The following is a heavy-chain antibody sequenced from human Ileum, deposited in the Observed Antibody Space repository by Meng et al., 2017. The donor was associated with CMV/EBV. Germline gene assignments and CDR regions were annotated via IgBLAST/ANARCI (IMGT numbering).Heavy chain of an antibody. CDR3: TTDKSFWSGYYKGGDY. CDR2: IKSKTDGGTT. Sequence: GGSLRLSCAASGFTFSNAWMSWVRQAPGKGLEWVGRIKSKTDGGTTDYAAPVKGRFTISRDDSKNTLYLQMNSLKTEDTAVYYCTTDKSFWSGYYKGGDYWGQGTLVTVSS. D-gene: IGHD3-3*01. J-gene: IGHJ4*02. V-gene: IGHV3-15*01. CDR1: GFTFSNAW.